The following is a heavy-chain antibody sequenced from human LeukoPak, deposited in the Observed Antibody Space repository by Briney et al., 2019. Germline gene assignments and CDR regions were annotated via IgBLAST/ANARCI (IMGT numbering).Heavy chain of an antibody. D-gene: IGHD1-26*01. CDR1: GFTFSSYP. CDR3: ARGRGSHSFDY. J-gene: IGHJ4*02. Sequence: GKSLRLSCAASGFTFSSYPIHWVRQAPGKGLEWVAVISYDGSNKYYADSVKGRFTISRDNSKNTLYLQMNSLRAEDTAVYYCARGRGSHSFDYWGQGTLVTVSS. V-gene: IGHV3-30*04. CDR2: ISYDGSNK.